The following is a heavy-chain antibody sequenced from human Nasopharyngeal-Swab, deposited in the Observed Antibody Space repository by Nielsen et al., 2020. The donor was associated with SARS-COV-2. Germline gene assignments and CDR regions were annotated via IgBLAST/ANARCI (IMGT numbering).Heavy chain of an antibody. CDR3: VRGPIEGATGYFQH. V-gene: IGHV3-74*03. D-gene: IGHD1-26*01. CDR1: GFTFSNYW. CDR2: INMYGITT. J-gene: IGHJ1*01. Sequence: GESLKISCAASGFTFSNYWMHWVRQAPGKGLVWVARINMYGITTTHADSVKGRFTISRDNAKNTLSLQINSLTPEDTAVYFCVRGPIEGATGYFQHWGQGTLVTVSS.